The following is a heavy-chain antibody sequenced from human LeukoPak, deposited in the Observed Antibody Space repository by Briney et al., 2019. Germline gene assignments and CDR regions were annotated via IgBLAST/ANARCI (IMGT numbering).Heavy chain of an antibody. CDR3: ATGTAYSSVDY. CDR1: GGSISSYY. D-gene: IGHD6-25*01. Sequence: SETLSLTCTVSGGSISSYYWSCIRQPPGKGLEWIGCIYYTGSTNYNPSLKSRVTISVDTSKNQFSLKLSSVTAANTAVYYCATGTAYSSVDYWGQGTLVTVSS. CDR2: IYYTGST. J-gene: IGHJ4*02. V-gene: IGHV4-59*01.